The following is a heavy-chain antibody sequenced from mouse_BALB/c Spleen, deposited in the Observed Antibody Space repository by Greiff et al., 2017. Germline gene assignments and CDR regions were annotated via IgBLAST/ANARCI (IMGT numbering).Heavy chain of an antibody. Sequence: EVKVVESGGGLVQPGGSLKLSCAASGFTFSSYGMSWVRQTPDKRLELVATINSNGGSTYYPDSVKGRFTISRDNAKNTLYLQMSSLKSEDTAMYYCARGGVYAMDYWGQGTSVTVSS. CDR2: INSNGGST. J-gene: IGHJ4*01. CDR3: ARGGVYAMDY. CDR1: GFTFSSYG. V-gene: IGHV5-6-3*01.